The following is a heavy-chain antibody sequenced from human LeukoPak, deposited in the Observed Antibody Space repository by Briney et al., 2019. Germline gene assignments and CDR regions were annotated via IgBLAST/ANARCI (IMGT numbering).Heavy chain of an antibody. V-gene: IGHV4-34*01. CDR2: INHSGNT. J-gene: IGHJ4*02. CDR3: ARRRGYMYYFDY. D-gene: IGHD3-16*02. Sequence: SETLSLTCAVYGGSFSGYYWSWIRQPPGKGLEWIGEINHSGNTNYNPSLKSRVTISVDTSKNQFSLKLSSVTAADTAVYYCARRRGYMYYFDYWGQGTLVTVSS. CDR1: GGSFSGYY.